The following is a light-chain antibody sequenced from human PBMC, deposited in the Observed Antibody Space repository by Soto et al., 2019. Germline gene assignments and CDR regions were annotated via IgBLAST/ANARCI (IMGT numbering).Light chain of an antibody. J-gene: IGKJ2*01. CDR1: QGIGND. CDR2: AAS. CDR3: LQHNGYTHT. Sequence: DIQRTQSPSSLSASVGDRVTITCRASQGIGNDLGWFQQKPGKAPKRLIYAASILESGVPSRFSGSGSGTEFTLTISSRQPEDFATYFCLQHNGYTHTCGQGTKLEIK. V-gene: IGKV1-17*01.